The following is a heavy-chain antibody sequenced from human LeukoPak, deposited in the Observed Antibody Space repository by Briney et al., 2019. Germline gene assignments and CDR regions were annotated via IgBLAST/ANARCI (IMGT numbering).Heavy chain of an antibody. CDR1: GYTFTSYD. J-gene: IGHJ4*02. CDR3: ARGRRGYINFDY. CDR2: MNPNSGNT. Sequence: GASVKVSCKASGYTFTSYDINWVRQATGQGLEWMGWMNPNSGNTGDAQKFQGRVTMTRNTSISTAYMELSSLRSEDTAVYYCARGRRGYINFDYWGQGTLVTVSS. D-gene: IGHD5-12*01. V-gene: IGHV1-8*01.